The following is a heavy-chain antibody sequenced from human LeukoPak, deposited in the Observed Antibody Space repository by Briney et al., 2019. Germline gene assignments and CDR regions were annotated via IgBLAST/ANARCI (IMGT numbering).Heavy chain of an antibody. J-gene: IGHJ4*02. CDR1: GYSFSNLY. CDR2: NNPSGGST. V-gene: IGHV1-46*01. Sequence: ALVKVSCKASGYSFSNLYIHWVRQAPGQGLEWMGMNNPSGGSTIYAQKFQGRLTMTRDTSTSTVYMELTSLRSEDTAVYFCATGGYDWDAYDYWGQGTPVTVSS. D-gene: IGHD3-16*01. CDR3: ATGGYDWDAYDY.